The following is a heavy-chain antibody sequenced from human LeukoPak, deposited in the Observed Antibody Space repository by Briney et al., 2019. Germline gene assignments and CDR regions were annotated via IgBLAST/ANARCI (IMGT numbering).Heavy chain of an antibody. V-gene: IGHV3-48*04. CDR3: ARAAPYYCDSSGYYSDY. Sequence: GGSLRLSCAASGFTFSSYSMNWVRQAPGKGLEWVSYISSSSSTIYYADSVKGRFTISRDNAKNSLYPQMNSLRAEDTAVYYCARAAPYYCDSSGYYSDYWGQGTLVTVSS. D-gene: IGHD3-22*01. CDR2: ISSSSSTI. CDR1: GFTFSSYS. J-gene: IGHJ4*02.